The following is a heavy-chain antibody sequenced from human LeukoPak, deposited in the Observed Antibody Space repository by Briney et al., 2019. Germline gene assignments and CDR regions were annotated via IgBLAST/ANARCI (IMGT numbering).Heavy chain of an antibody. CDR1: GGSFSGYY. Sequence: SETLSLTCAVYGGSFSGYYWSWIRQPPGKGLEWIGEINHSGSTNYNPSLKSRVTISVDTSKNQFSLKLSSVTAADTAVYYCARRKYGIAAAGLDYWGQGTLVTVSS. CDR2: INHSGST. D-gene: IGHD6-13*01. J-gene: IGHJ4*02. CDR3: ARRKYGIAAAGLDY. V-gene: IGHV4-34*01.